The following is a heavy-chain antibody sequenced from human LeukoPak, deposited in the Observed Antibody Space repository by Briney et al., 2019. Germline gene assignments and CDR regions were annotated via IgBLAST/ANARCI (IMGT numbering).Heavy chain of an antibody. CDR3: ARDRAAYCGGDCYSAGLVY. D-gene: IGHD2-21*02. CDR1: VYTFTSYY. J-gene: IGHJ4*02. V-gene: IGHV1-46*01. CDR2: INPSGGST. Sequence: GASVNVSCKASVYTFTSYYMHWVGQAPGQGLAWMGIINPSGGSTSYAQKFQGRGTMSRDTSTSTVYMELGSLRSEDTAVYYCARDRAAYCGGDCYSAGLVYWGQGTLVTVSS.